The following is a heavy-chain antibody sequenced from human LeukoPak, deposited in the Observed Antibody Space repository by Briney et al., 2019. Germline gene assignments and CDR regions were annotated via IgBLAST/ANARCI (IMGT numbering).Heavy chain of an antibody. CDR2: IYYSGST. CDR3: ARARWGQDPFDY. V-gene: IGHV4-39*07. CDR1: GGSISSSSYY. Sequence: KPSETLSLTCTVSGGSISSSSYYWGWIRQPPGKGLEWIGSIYYSGSTYYNPSLKSRVTISVDTSKNQFSLKLSSVTAADTAVYYCARARWGQDPFDYWGQGTLVTVSS. J-gene: IGHJ4*02. D-gene: IGHD4-23*01.